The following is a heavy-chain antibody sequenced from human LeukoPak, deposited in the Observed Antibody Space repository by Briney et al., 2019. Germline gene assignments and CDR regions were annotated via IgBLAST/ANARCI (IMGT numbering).Heavy chain of an antibody. CDR3: ARVGDGYNNDAFDI. V-gene: IGHV4-59*01. CDR2: IYYSGSA. J-gene: IGHJ3*02. Sequence: SETLSLACTVSGGSISSYYWSWIRQPPGKGLEWIGYIYYSGSANSNPSLKSRVTISVDTSKTQFSLKLSSVTAADTAVYYCARVGDGYNNDAFDIWGQGTMVTVSS. CDR1: GGSISSYY. D-gene: IGHD5-24*01.